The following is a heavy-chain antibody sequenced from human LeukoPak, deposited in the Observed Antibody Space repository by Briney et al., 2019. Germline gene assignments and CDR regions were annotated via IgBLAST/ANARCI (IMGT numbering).Heavy chain of an antibody. J-gene: IGHJ4*02. Sequence: GGSLRLSCTVSGLTFGTYTMNWVRQAPGKGLEWVAAISFDGSDRFYADSVKGRFTVSRDNSKNTLFLEMESLRADDSAIYFCARSLIRPYFDHWGQGTLLTVSS. CDR3: ARSLIRPYFDH. CDR2: ISFDGSDR. CDR1: GLTFGTYT. V-gene: IGHV3-30*04. D-gene: IGHD6-6*01.